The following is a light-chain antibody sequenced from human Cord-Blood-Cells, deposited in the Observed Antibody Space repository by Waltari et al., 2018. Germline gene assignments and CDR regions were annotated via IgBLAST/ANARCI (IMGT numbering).Light chain of an antibody. CDR2: GKN. CDR3: TSRDSSGNHWV. Sequence: SSELTQDPAVSVALGQTVRITCQGDSLRSYYASWYQQKPVQAPALVIYGKNNRPSGIPDRFSGSSSGNTASLTITGAQAEDGADYYCTSRDSSGNHWVFGGGTKLTVL. CDR1: SLRSYY. V-gene: IGLV3-19*01. J-gene: IGLJ3*02.